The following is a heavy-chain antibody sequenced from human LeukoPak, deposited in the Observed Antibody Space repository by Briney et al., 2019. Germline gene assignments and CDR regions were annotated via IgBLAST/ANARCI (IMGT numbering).Heavy chain of an antibody. CDR3: ASGYSYGPFDY. J-gene: IGHJ4*02. V-gene: IGHV4-4*02. CDR1: GGSISSSNW. D-gene: IGHD5-18*01. Sequence: SETLSLTCAVSGGSISSSNWWSWVRQPPGKGLEWIGYIYYSGSTNYNPSLKSRVTISVDTSKNQFSLKLSSVTAADTAVYYCASGYSYGPFDYWGQGTLVTVSS. CDR2: IYYSGST.